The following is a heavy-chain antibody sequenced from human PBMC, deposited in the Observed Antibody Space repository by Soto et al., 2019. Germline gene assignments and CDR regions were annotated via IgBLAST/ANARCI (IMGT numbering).Heavy chain of an antibody. CDR1: GFTFSSYA. J-gene: IGHJ4*02. Sequence: GGSLRLSCAASGFTFSSYAMSWVRQAPGKGLEWVSVIVGSGSSTYSAESLKGRFTISRDNSKDTLYLQMNSLRAEDTAVYYCAKDLWEWSSGWYYDFWGQGTQVTVSS. CDR3: AKDLWEWSSGWYYDF. D-gene: IGHD6-19*01. V-gene: IGHV3-23*01. CDR2: IVGSGSST.